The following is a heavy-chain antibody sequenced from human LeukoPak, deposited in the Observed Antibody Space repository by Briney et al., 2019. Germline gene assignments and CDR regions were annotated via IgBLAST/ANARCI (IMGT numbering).Heavy chain of an antibody. CDR1: GDSVSSKSAS. CDR2: SYSRSKWFN. Sequence: SQTLSLTCAISGDSVSSKSASWNWIRQSPSRGLEWLGRSYSRSKWFNDYAVSVKSRITINPDTSKNQFSLHLTSVTPDDTAVYYCARGTGSLDYWGQGTLVTVSS. J-gene: IGHJ4*02. D-gene: IGHD1-26*01. CDR3: ARGTGSLDY. V-gene: IGHV6-1*01.